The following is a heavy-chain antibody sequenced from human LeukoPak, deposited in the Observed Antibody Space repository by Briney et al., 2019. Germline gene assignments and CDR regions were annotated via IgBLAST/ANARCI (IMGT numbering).Heavy chain of an antibody. J-gene: IGHJ4*02. Sequence: GASVKVSCKASGYTFTRFAMHWVRQAPGQRLEWMGWINAGNGNTKYSQKFQGRVTITRDTSANTAYVELSSLISEDTAVYYCARYSSGWYHDYWSQGTLVTVSS. V-gene: IGHV1-3*01. CDR3: ARYSSGWYHDY. CDR1: GYTFTRFA. CDR2: INAGNGNT. D-gene: IGHD6-19*01.